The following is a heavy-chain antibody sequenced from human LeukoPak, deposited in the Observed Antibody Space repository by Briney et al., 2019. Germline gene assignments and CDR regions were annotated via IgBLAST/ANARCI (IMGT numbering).Heavy chain of an antibody. V-gene: IGHV1-18*01. J-gene: IGHJ4*02. CDR2: ISAYNGNT. Sequence: ASVKVSCKASGYTFTSYGISWVRQAPGQGLEWMGWISAYNGNTNYAQKLQGRVTMTTDTSTSTAYMELRSLRSDDTAVYYCARDILPHIVVVTAILDYWGQGTLVTVSS. D-gene: IGHD2-21*02. CDR1: GYTFTSYG. CDR3: ARDILPHIVVVTAILDY.